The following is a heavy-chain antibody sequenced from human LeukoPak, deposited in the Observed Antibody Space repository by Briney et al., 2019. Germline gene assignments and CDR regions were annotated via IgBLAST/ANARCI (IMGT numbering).Heavy chain of an antibody. CDR3: ARDSVVLMVYAMWEGPTNAFDI. D-gene: IGHD2-8*01. CDR1: GFTFSSYA. V-gene: IGHV3-30-3*01. J-gene: IGHJ3*02. CDR2: ISYDGSNK. Sequence: GGSLRLSCAASGFTFSSYAMHWVRQAPGKGLEWVAVISYDGSNKYYADSVKGRFTISRDNSKNTLYLQMNSLRAEDTAVYYCARDSVVLMVYAMWEGPTNAFDIWGQGTMVTVSS.